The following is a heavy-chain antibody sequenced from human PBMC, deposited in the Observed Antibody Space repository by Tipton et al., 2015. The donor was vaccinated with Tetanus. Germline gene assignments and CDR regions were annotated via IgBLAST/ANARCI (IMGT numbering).Heavy chain of an antibody. J-gene: IGHJ3*02. CDR1: GGSSHSYF. CDR3: ARVLRYSTSGGWDDAFDI. Sequence: LRLSCTVSGGSSHSYFWSWIRQSAGRGLEWIGRIYSGGSTNYNTSLKSRVTMSMDTSKNQLSLKLKSVTVADTAVYFCARVLRYSTSGGWDDAFDIWGQGTRVTVSS. V-gene: IGHV4-4*07. CDR2: IYSGGST. D-gene: IGHD2-15*01.